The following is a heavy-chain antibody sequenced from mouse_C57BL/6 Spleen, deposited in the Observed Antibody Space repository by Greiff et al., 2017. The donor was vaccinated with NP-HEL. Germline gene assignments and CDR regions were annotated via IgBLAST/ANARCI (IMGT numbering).Heavy chain of an antibody. CDR1: GYTFTSYW. CDR3: ARGEVSFAWFAY. D-gene: IGHD1-1*01. Sequence: QVQLQQPGAELVKPGASVKMSCKASGYTFTSYWITWVKQRPGQGLEWIGDIYPGSGSTNYNEKFKSKATLTVDTSSSTAYLQLSSLTSEDSAVYYCARGEVSFAWFAYWGQGTLVTVSA. CDR2: IYPGSGST. V-gene: IGHV1-55*01. J-gene: IGHJ3*01.